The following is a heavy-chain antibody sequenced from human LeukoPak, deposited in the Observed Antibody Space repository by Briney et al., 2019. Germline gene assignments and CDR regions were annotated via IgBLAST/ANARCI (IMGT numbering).Heavy chain of an antibody. Sequence: GGSLRLSCAASGFTFSSYAMSWVRQAPGKGLEWVSASGSGGSTYYADSVKGRFTISRDNSKNTLYLQMNSLRAEDTAVYYCARVPRRYSSGGGKIDYWGQGTLVTVSS. J-gene: IGHJ4*02. V-gene: IGHV3-23*01. D-gene: IGHD6-19*01. CDR2: SGSGGST. CDR3: ARVPRRYSSGGGKIDY. CDR1: GFTFSSYA.